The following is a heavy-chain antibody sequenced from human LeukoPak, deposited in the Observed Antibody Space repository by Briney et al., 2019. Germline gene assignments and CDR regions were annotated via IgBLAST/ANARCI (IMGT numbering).Heavy chain of an antibody. CDR3: TRRTVGATIDY. Sequence: GRSLRLSCAASGFTFTDHFMDWVRQASGKGLEWVGRIRSKANSYATAYAASVKGRFTISRDDSKNTAYLQMNSLKTEDTAVYYCTRRTVGATIDYWGQGTLVTVSS. J-gene: IGHJ4*02. CDR1: GFTFTDHF. D-gene: IGHD1-26*01. CDR2: IRSKANSYAT. V-gene: IGHV3-73*01.